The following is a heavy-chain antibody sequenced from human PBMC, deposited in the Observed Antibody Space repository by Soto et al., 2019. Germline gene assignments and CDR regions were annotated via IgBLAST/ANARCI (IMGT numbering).Heavy chain of an antibody. CDR1: GFTVSSNY. D-gene: IGHD2-8*01. Sequence: GGSLRLSCAASGFTVSSNYMSWVRQAPGKGLEWVSVIYSGGSTYYADSVKGRFTISRDNSKNTLFLQMNSLRAEDTAVYYCARDRSHCINGVCYTGSDYWGRGTLVTVSS. CDR3: ARDRSHCINGVCYTGSDY. J-gene: IGHJ4*02. V-gene: IGHV3-53*01. CDR2: IYSGGST.